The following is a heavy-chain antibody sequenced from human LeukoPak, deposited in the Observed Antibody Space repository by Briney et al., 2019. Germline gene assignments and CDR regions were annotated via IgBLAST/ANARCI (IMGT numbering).Heavy chain of an antibody. CDR2: ISAYNGNT. Sequence: GSSVKVSCKASGYTFTSYGISWVRQAPGQGLEWMGWISAYNGNTNYAQKLQGRVIMTTDTSTSTAYMELRSLRSDDTAVYYCARDRSLAVPYYYYGMDVWGQGTTVTVSS. V-gene: IGHV1-18*01. CDR1: GYTFTSYG. CDR3: ARDRSLAVPYYYYGMDV. D-gene: IGHD1-1*01. J-gene: IGHJ6*02.